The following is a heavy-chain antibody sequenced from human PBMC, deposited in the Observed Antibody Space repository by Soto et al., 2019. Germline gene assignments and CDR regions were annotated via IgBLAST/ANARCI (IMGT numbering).Heavy chain of an antibody. V-gene: IGHV1-69*02. CDR2: MIPILGIA. CDR1: GGTFSSYT. CDR3: AREERRLLWFGELLWAYGMDV. D-gene: IGHD3-10*01. Sequence: GASVKVSCKASGGTFSSYTISWVRQAPGQGLEWMGRMIPILGIANYAQKFQGRVTITADKSTSTAYMELSSLRSEDTAVYYCAREERRLLWFGELLWAYGMDVWGQGTTVTVSS. J-gene: IGHJ6*02.